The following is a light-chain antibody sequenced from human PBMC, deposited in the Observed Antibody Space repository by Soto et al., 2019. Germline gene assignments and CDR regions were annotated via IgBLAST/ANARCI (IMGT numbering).Light chain of an antibody. CDR3: QRYDSAPRT. J-gene: IGKJ1*01. V-gene: IGKV1-27*01. CDR2: AAS. Sequence: DIQMTQSPSSLSASVGDRVTITCRASQGISSYLAWYQQHPGRIPRLLIYAASTLQSGVPSRFSGSGSGTDFTLTISSLHPEDVATYYCQRYDSAPRTFGPGTKVEIK. CDR1: QGISSY.